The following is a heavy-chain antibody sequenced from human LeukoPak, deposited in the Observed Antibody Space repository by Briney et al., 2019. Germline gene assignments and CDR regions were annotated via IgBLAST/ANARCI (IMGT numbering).Heavy chain of an antibody. J-gene: IGHJ6*02. CDR3: ARGPIYDFWSGYWGVRLDYYGMDV. CDR1: GFPFNTYV. CDR2: TNGGGSNT. Sequence: GGSLRLSCAASGFPFNTYVMSWVRQAPGKGLEWVSATNGGGSNTYYADSVKGRFTISRDNSKNTLYLQMNSLRAEDTAVYYCARGPIYDFWSGYWGVRLDYYGMDVWGQGTTVTVSS. V-gene: IGHV3-23*01. D-gene: IGHD3-3*01.